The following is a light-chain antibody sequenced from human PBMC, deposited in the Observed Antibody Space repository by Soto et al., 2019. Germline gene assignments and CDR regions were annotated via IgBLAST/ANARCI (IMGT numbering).Light chain of an antibody. J-gene: IGLJ1*01. CDR1: SSDAGGYNY. Sequence: QSVLAQPASVSGSPGQSITISCTGTSSDAGGYNYVSWYQQHPGKAPKLMIYEVSNRPSGVSNRFSGSKSANTASLTISGLQAEDEADYYCSSYTSSSTLFGTGTKVTVL. CDR2: EVS. V-gene: IGLV2-14*01. CDR3: SSYTSSSTL.